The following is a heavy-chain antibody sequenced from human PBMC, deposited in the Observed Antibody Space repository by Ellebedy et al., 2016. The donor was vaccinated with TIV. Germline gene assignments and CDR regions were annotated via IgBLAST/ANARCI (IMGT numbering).Heavy chain of an antibody. J-gene: IGHJ6*02. D-gene: IGHD6-19*01. CDR1: GGTFSSYA. CDR3: ASLTHRGYSSGWYYGMDV. Sequence: AASVKVSCKASGGTFSSYAISWVRQAPGQGLEWMGGIIPIFGTANYAQKFQGRVTITADESTSTAYMELSSLRSEDTAVYYCASLTHRGYSSGWYYGMDVWGQGTTVTVSS. V-gene: IGHV1-69*13. CDR2: IIPIFGTA.